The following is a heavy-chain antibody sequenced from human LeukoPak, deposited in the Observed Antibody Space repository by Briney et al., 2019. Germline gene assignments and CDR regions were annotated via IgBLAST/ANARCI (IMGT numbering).Heavy chain of an antibody. J-gene: IGHJ6*02. V-gene: IGHV1-8*01. Sequence: ASVKVSCKASGYTFTSYDINWVRQATGQGLEWMGWMNPNSGNTGYAQKFQGRVTMTRNTSISTAYMELSSLRSEDTAVYYCARDRVYYDFWSGFTPNYYYYGMHVWGQGTTVTVSS. CDR2: MNPNSGNT. CDR3: ARDRVYYDFWSGFTPNYYYYGMHV. D-gene: IGHD3-3*01. CDR1: GYTFTSYD.